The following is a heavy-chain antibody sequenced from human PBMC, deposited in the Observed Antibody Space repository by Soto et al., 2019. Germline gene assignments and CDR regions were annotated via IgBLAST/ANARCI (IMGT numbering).Heavy chain of an antibody. CDR3: ARSQGSSTSLEIYYYYYYRMDV. CDR2: IIPISETT. V-gene: IGHV1-69*01. CDR1: GGTFSSYA. Sequence: QVQLVQSGAEVQKPGSSVKVSCKASGGTFSSYAISWVRQAPGQGLEWMGGIIPISETTNYAQKFQGRVTITADESKSTAYMELSSLKSEDTAVYYCARSQGSSTSLEIYYYYYYRMDVWGQGTTVTVSS. D-gene: IGHD2-2*01. J-gene: IGHJ6*02.